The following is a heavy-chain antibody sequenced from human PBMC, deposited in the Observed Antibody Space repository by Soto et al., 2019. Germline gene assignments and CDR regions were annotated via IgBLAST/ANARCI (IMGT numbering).Heavy chain of an antibody. Sequence: EVQLVESGGGLVKPGGSLRLSCAASGFTFSSYSMNWVRQAPGKGLEWVSSISSSSSYIYYADSVKGRFTISRDNAKKSRYLQMNSQRAEDTAVFYWARGGEGVTTDRGGYWGQGTLVTVSS. CDR3: ARGGEGVTTDRGGY. CDR2: ISSSSSYI. J-gene: IGHJ4*02. V-gene: IGHV3-21*01. CDR1: GFTFSSYS. D-gene: IGHD4-17*01.